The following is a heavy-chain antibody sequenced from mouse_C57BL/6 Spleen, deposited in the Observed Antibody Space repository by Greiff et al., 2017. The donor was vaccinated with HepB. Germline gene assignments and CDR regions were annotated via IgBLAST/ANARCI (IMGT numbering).Heavy chain of an antibody. V-gene: IGHV1-76*01. CDR3: ETAQATFAY. CDR2: IYPGSGNT. CDR1: GYTFTDYY. J-gene: IGHJ3*01. Sequence: QVQLQQSGAELVRPGASVKLSCKASGYTFTDYYINWVKQRPGQGLEWIARIYPGSGNTYYNEKFKGKATLTAEKSSSTAYMQLSSLTSEDSAVYFCETAQATFAYWGQGTLVTVSA. D-gene: IGHD3-2*02.